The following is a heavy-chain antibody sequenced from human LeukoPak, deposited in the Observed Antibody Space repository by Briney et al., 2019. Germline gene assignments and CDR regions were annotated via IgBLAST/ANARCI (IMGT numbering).Heavy chain of an antibody. J-gene: IGHJ4*02. V-gene: IGHV3-21*04. CDR2: ISSSSSYI. CDR3: AKDFWAGTMIVVVNDY. CDR1: GLTFSSYS. D-gene: IGHD3-22*01. Sequence: GGSLRLSCAASGLTFSSYSMNWVRQAPGKGLEWVSSISSSSSYIYYADSVKGRFTISRDNAKNSLYLQMNSLRAEDTAVYYCAKDFWAGTMIVVVNDYWGQGTLVTVSS.